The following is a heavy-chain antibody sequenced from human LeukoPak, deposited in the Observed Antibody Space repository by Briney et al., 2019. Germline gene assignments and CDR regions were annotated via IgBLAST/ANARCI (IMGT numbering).Heavy chain of an antibody. D-gene: IGHD6-19*01. V-gene: IGHV1-69*13. CDR2: IMPIFGTA. J-gene: IGHJ5*02. Sequence: SVKVSCKTSGGTLSNYPVSWVRQAPGQGLEWMGGIMPIFGTAHYAEKFPATVTITADESTSTVCMELRSLKSEDTAVYYCARGPEIEVAGTNFGEYKWFHPWGQGTLVTVTS. CDR1: GGTLSNYP. CDR3: ARGPEIEVAGTNFGEYKWFHP.